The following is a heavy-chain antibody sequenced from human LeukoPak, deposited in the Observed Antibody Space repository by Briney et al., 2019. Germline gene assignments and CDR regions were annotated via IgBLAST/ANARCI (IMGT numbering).Heavy chain of an antibody. D-gene: IGHD1-26*01. J-gene: IGHJ4*02. Sequence: SETLSLTCTVSGGSISSYYWSWIRQPPGKGLEWIGYIYYSGSTNYNPSLRSRVTISVDTSKNQFSLKLSSVTAADTAVYYCARGGSYSYYFDYWGQGTLVTVSS. CDR3: ARGGSYSYYFDY. V-gene: IGHV4-59*01. CDR1: GGSISSYY. CDR2: IYYSGST.